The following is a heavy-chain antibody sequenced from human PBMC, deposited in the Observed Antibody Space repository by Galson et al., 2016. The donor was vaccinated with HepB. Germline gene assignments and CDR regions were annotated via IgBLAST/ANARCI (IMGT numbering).Heavy chain of an antibody. D-gene: IGHD3-3*02. V-gene: IGHV4-4*02. Sequence: SETLSLTCTVSGDSIITNRWWNWVRQAPGKGLEWIGGIFHTGDTKYNPSLKSRVTMSVDSSNNQFFLRLNSLTAADTAMYYCAKGERALGLASWGQGTLLTVSA. CDR1: GDSIITNRW. J-gene: IGHJ5*02. CDR3: AKGERALGLAS. CDR2: IFHTGDT.